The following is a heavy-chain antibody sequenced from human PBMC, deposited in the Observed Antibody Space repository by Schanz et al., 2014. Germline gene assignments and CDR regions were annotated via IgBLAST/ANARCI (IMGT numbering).Heavy chain of an antibody. Sequence: QVQLVESGGGVVRPGRSLRLSCAASGFTFNNYGMHWVRQAPGKGLEWVAVISYEGSKKYYPDSVQGRFTISRDNSKNTLYLQMNSLRTEDTAVYFCAKSYDTSGYSGFDYWGQGTLVTVSS. V-gene: IGHV3-30*19. CDR2: ISYEGSKK. J-gene: IGHJ4*02. CDR1: GFTFNNYG. D-gene: IGHD3-22*01. CDR3: AKSYDTSGYSGFDY.